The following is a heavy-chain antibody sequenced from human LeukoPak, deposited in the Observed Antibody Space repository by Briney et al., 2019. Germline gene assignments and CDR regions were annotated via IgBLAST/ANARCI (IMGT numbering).Heavy chain of an antibody. D-gene: IGHD5-12*01. Sequence: GGSLRLSCAASGFTFSSSWMTWVRQTPRKGLEWVANIKHDGSEKYYVDSVNGRFTISRDNAKNSLYLQMMSLRAEDTAVYYCATLPRGPTGYVGYGGEDYWGQGTLVNVSS. J-gene: IGHJ4*02. CDR2: IKHDGSEK. CDR3: ATLPRGPTGYVGYGGEDY. V-gene: IGHV3-7*03. CDR1: GFTFSSSW.